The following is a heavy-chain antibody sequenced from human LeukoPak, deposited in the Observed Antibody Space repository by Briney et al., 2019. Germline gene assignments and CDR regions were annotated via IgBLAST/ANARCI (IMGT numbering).Heavy chain of an antibody. CDR1: GFTFSNYA. CDR2: ISNSGTTI. D-gene: IGHD6-19*01. V-gene: IGHV3-11*01. Sequence: GGSLRLSCVASGFTFSNYAMSWVRQAPGKGLEWVSYISNSGTTISYADAVKGRFTISRDSANNSLYLQMNSLRAEDTGLYYCARLSAVAGNWYFDLWGRGTLVTVSS. CDR3: ARLSAVAGNWYFDL. J-gene: IGHJ2*01.